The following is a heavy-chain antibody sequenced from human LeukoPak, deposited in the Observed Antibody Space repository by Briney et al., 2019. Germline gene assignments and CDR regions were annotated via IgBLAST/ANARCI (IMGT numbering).Heavy chain of an antibody. V-gene: IGHV4-31*03. J-gene: IGHJ5*02. D-gene: IGHD3-3*01. CDR1: GGSISSGGYY. CDR2: IYYSGST. CDR3: VREIPYYDFWSSYYGNWFDP. Sequence: SETLSLTCTVSGGSISSGGYYWSWIRQHPGKGLEWIGYIYYSGSTYYNPSLKSRVTISVDTSKNQFSLKLSSVTAADTAVYYCVREIPYYDFWSSYYGNWFDPWGQGTLVTVSS.